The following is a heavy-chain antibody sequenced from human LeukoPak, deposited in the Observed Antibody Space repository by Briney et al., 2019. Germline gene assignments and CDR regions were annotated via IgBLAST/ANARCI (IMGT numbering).Heavy chain of an antibody. CDR2: ISSSSSTI. Sequence: GGSLRLSCAASGFTFSSYSMNWVRQAPGKGLEWVSYISSSSSTIYYADSVKGRFTISRDNAKNSLYLQMNSLRAEDTAVYYCARGFNVWGSYRQFDYWGQGTLVTVSS. V-gene: IGHV3-48*01. J-gene: IGHJ4*02. CDR1: GFTFSSYS. CDR3: ARGFNVWGSYRQFDY. D-gene: IGHD3-16*01.